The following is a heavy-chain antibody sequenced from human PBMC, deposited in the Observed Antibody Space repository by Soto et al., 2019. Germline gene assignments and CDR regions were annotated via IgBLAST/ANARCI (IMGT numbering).Heavy chain of an antibody. D-gene: IGHD2-2*01. V-gene: IGHV4-34*01. J-gene: IGHJ5*02. CDR3: ARGTLSPFYIVVVPAPKGGWFGP. Sequence: SETLSLTCAVYGGSFSGYYWSWIRQPPGKGLEWIGEINHSGSTNYNPSLKSRVTISVDTSKNQFSLKLSSVTAADTAVYYCARGTLSPFYIVVVPAPKGGWFGPWGQGTLVTVSS. CDR2: INHSGST. CDR1: GGSFSGYY.